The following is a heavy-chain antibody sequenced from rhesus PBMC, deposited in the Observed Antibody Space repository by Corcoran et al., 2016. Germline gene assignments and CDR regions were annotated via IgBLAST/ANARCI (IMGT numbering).Heavy chain of an antibody. J-gene: IGHJ4*01. CDR3: ARDVSGSWNHVDY. D-gene: IGHD6-25*01. CDR2: FYGGRGST. CDR1: GGSISGYYL. Sequence: QVQLQESGPGVVKPSETLSLTCAVSGGSISGYYLWSWIRQPPGKGLEWIGYFYGGRGSTSYNPSLKNRVTISKDTSKNQFSLKLSSVTAADTAVYYCARDVSGSWNHVDYWGQGVLVTVSS. V-gene: IGHV4S7*01.